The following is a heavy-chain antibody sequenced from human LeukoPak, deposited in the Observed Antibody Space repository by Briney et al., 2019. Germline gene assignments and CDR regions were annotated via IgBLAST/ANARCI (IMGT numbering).Heavy chain of an antibody. CDR3: VRGGESTWS. J-gene: IGHJ5*02. V-gene: IGHV3-74*01. CDR2: INNDGSGT. D-gene: IGHD2-15*01. Sequence: GGTLRLSCAASGFTFSSYWMHWVRQAPGKGPVWVSRINNDGSGTTYADSVKGRFTISRDDAKNTLYLQMNSLRADDTAVYYCVRGGESTWSWGQGTLVTVSS. CDR1: GFTFSSYW.